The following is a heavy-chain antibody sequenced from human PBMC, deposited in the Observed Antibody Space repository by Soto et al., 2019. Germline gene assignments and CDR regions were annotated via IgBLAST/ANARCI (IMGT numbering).Heavy chain of an antibody. CDR1: GVTFSSYA. J-gene: IGHJ4*02. D-gene: IGHD2-2*01. CDR3: AKGSSFLKAPIVLVPAAIRARPPSYFDS. CDR2: ISGSGGST. Sequence: GGSLRVSCAGSGVTFSSYAMSWVRQAPGKGLEWVSAISGSGGSTYYADSVKGRFTISRDNSKNTLYLQMNSLRAEDTAVYYCAKGSSFLKAPIVLVPAAIRARPPSYFDSRGQGTLVTVSS. V-gene: IGHV3-23*01.